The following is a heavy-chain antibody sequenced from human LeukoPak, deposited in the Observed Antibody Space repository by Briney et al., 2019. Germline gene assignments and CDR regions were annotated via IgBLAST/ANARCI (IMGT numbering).Heavy chain of an antibody. J-gene: IGHJ4*02. CDR3: ARGSHSSFDY. Sequence: SQTLSLTCALSGDSLSNNNVAWNWIRQSPSRGLEWLGRTYYRTKVNTDYAVSVKSRIAINSDTSKNQFSLQLNSVTPEDTGVYYCARGSHSSFDYWGQGTLVTVSS. V-gene: IGHV6-1*01. CDR1: GDSLSNNNVA. D-gene: IGHD3-10*01. CDR2: TYYRTKVNT.